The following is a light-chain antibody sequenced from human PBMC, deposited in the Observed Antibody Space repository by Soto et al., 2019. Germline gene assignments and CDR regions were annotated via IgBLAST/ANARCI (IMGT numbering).Light chain of an antibody. CDR3: SLYTSSSKV. J-gene: IGLJ2*01. V-gene: IGLV2-14*01. CDR2: EVS. CDR1: SSDIGTYKY. Sequence: QSALTQPASVSGSPGQSITISCTGTSSDIGTYKYVSWFQHHPGKAPKLIIFEVSNRPSGVPDRFSGSKSGNTASLTISGLQAEDEADYYCSLYTSSSKVFGGGTKLTVL.